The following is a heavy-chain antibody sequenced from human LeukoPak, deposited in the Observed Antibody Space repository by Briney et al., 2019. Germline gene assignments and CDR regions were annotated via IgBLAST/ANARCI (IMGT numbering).Heavy chain of an antibody. CDR3: AKLYCSSTSCPHFDY. CDR1: GFTFSSYA. V-gene: IGHV3-23*01. CDR2: ISGSGGST. D-gene: IGHD2-2*01. J-gene: IGHJ4*02. Sequence: PGGSLRLSCAASGFTFSSYAMSWVRQAPGKGLEWVSAISGSGGSTYYADSVKGRFTISRDNSKNTLYLQMNSLRAEDTAVYYCAKLYCSSTSCPHFDYWGQGTLATVSS.